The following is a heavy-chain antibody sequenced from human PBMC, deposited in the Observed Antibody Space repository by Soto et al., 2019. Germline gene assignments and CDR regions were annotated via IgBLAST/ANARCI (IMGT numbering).Heavy chain of an antibody. CDR3: AREGAGSGWYYFDY. J-gene: IGHJ4*02. V-gene: IGHV4-34*01. Sequence: SETLSLTCAVYGGSFSGYYWSWIRQPPGKGLEWIGEINHSGSTNYNPSLKSRVTISVDTSKNQFSLKLSSVTAADTAVYYCAREGAGSGWYYFDYWGQGTLVTVSS. D-gene: IGHD6-19*01. CDR1: GGSFSGYY. CDR2: INHSGST.